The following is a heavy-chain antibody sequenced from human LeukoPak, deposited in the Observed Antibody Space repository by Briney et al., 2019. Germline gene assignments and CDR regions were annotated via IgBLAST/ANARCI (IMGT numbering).Heavy chain of an antibody. CDR2: IYYSGST. J-gene: IGHJ3*02. CDR1: GGSASSGSYY. CDR3: ARGELETDAFDI. Sequence: SETLSLTCTVSGGSASSGSYYWSWIRQPPGKGLEWIGYIYYSGSTNYNPSLKSRVTISVDTSKNQFSLKLSSVTAADTAVYYCARGELETDAFDIWGQGTMVTVSS. D-gene: IGHD5-24*01. V-gene: IGHV4-61*01.